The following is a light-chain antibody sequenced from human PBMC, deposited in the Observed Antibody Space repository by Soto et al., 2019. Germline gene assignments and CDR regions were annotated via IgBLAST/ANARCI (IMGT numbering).Light chain of an antibody. CDR2: DNN. J-gene: IGLJ2*01. CDR3: QSYDNSLSGHVV. V-gene: IGLV1-40*01. CDR1: SSNIGALYD. Sequence: QSVLTQPPSVSGAPGQRVTISCPGSSSNIGALYDVNWYQQLPGTAPKLLIYDNNNRPSGVPDRFSGSKSGTSASLAITGLQAEDEADYYCQSYDNSLSGHVVFGGGTKLTVL.